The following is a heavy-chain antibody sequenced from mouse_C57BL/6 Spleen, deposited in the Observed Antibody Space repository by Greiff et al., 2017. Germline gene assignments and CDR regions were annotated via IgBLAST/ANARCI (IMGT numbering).Heavy chain of an antibody. CDR1: GYTFTDYN. CDR3: ASRNDYDRGYYFDY. D-gene: IGHD2-4*01. V-gene: IGHV1-22*01. Sequence: VQLQQSGPELVKPGASVKMSCKASGYTFTDYNMHWVKQSHGKSLEWIGYINPNNGGTSYNQKFKGKATLTVNKSSSTAYMELRSLTSEDSAVYYCASRNDYDRGYYFDYWGQGTTLKVSS. CDR2: INPNNGGT. J-gene: IGHJ2*01.